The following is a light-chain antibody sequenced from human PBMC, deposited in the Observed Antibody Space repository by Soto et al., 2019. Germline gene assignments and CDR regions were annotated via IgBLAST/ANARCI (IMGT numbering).Light chain of an antibody. CDR2: EVS. V-gene: IGLV2-23*02. CDR3: CSSAGSNTLL. J-gene: IGLJ2*01. Sequence: QSALTQPASVSGSPGQSITISCTGTSSDVGTYNLVSWYRHHPGSAPRLMIYEVSKWPLGVSNRFSGSKSGNTASLTISGLQAEDEGDYYCCSSAGSNTLLFGGGTKVTVL. CDR1: SSDVGTYNL.